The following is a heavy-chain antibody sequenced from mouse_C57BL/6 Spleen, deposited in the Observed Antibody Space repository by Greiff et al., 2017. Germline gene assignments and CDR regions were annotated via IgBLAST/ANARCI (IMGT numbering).Heavy chain of an antibody. CDR3: ASGVVAPSFAY. J-gene: IGHJ3*01. V-gene: IGHV1-82*01. D-gene: IGHD1-1*01. CDR1: GYAFSSSW. Sequence: VQLQQSGPELVKPGASVKISCKASGYAFSSSWMNWVKQRPGKGLEWIGRIYPGDGDTNYNGKFKGKATLTADKSSSTAYMQLSSLTSEDSAVYFCASGVVAPSFAYWGQGTLVTVSA. CDR2: IYPGDGDT.